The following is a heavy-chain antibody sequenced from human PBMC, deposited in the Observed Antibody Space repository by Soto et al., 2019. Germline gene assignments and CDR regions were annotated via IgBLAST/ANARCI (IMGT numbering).Heavy chain of an antibody. J-gene: IGHJ4*02. CDR1: GGSISSYY. CDR3: ARALYCSSTSCYESFYYFDY. CDR2: IYYGGST. Sequence: SETLSLTCTVSGGSISSYYWSWIRQPPGKGLEWIGYIYYGGSTNYNPSLKSRVTISVDTSKNQFSLKLSSVTAADTAVYYCARALYCSSTSCYESFYYFDYWGQGTLVTVSS. D-gene: IGHD2-2*01. V-gene: IGHV4-59*01.